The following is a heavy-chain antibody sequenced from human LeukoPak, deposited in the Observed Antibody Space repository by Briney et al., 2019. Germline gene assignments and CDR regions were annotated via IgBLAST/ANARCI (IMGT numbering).Heavy chain of an antibody. CDR3: ARGPWYYDSSGYYPDAFDI. CDR2: INPNSGGT. D-gene: IGHD3-22*01. Sequence: ASVKVSCKASGYTFTGYYMHWVRQAPGQGLEWMGWINPNSGGTNYAQKFQGRVTMTRDTSISTAYMELSRLRSDDTAVYYCARGPWYYDSSGYYPDAFDIWGQGTMVTVSS. V-gene: IGHV1-2*02. CDR1: GYTFTGYY. J-gene: IGHJ3*02.